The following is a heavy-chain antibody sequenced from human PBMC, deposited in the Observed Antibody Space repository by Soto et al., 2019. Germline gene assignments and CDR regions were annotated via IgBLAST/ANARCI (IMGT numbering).Heavy chain of an antibody. J-gene: IGHJ5*02. V-gene: IGHV1-69*13. CDR2: IIPIFGTA. D-gene: IGHD3-22*01. CDR3: ARDPRYYDSPTAPTNWFDP. CDR1: GYTFFSYG. Sequence: GASVKVSCKASGYTFFSYGISWVRQAPGQGLEWMGGIIPIFGTANYAQKFQGRVTITADESTSTAYMELSSLRSEDTAVYYCARDPRYYDSPTAPTNWFDPWGQGTLVTVSS.